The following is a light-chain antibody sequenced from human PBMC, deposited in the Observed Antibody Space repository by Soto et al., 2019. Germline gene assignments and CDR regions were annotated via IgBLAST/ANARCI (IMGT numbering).Light chain of an antibody. Sequence: EVVLTQSPSTLSLSTGERATLSCRASQSVSSYLAWYQQKPGQAPRLLIYDASNRATGIPARFSGSGSGTDFTLTISSLEPEDFAVYYCQQRSNWPPGLTFGGGTKVAIK. V-gene: IGKV3-11*01. CDR2: DAS. CDR1: QSVSSY. J-gene: IGKJ4*01. CDR3: QQRSNWPPGLT.